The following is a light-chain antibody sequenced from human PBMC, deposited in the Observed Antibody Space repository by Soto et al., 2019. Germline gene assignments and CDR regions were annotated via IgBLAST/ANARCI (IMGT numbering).Light chain of an antibody. CDR3: QQGHSFPFT. CDR2: AAS. J-gene: IGKJ3*01. V-gene: IGKV1-12*01. CDR1: QGISTW. Sequence: DIQMTQSPSFVSASVGDRVNITCRASQGISTWLAWYQQKPGKAPNLLIYAASSLHTGVPSRFSGYRSGSDFILTISSLQPEDFATYFCQQGHSFPFTFGPGTIVDIK.